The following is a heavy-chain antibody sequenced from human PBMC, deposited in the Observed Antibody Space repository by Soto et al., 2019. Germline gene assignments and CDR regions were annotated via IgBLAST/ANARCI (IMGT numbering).Heavy chain of an antibody. V-gene: IGHV2-5*01. Sequence: QITLEETGPTLVKPTQTLTLTCTFSGFSLTTGRVGVGWIRQPPGKALEGLAVIHWNDDNHYSPSLKSRLTISKDTSKNQVVLTLINMDPVDTATYYCTHRLGGSGQGYWGQGTLVTVSS. CDR2: IHWNDDN. D-gene: IGHD3-3*01. CDR3: THRLGGSGQGY. CDR1: GFSLTTGRVG. J-gene: IGHJ4*02.